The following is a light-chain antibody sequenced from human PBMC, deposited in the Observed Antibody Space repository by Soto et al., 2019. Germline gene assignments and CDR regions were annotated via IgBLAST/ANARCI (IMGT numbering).Light chain of an antibody. Sequence: DIQMTQSPSSLSASVGDRVTITCRASQSISSSLIWYQQKPGKAPKLLIYATSSLKSGVPSRFSGSGSGTDFTLTIRSLQPEDVATYYCQQSYRTPYTFGQGTKLEIK. J-gene: IGKJ2*01. CDR1: QSISSS. CDR3: QQSYRTPYT. V-gene: IGKV1-39*01. CDR2: ATS.